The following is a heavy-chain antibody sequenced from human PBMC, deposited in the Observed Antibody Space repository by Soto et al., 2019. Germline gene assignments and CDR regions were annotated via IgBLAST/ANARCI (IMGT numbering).Heavy chain of an antibody. CDR3: ARDPRYCSGGSDDSASSYYYLDV. D-gene: IGHD2-15*01. CDR1: GFTFSSYS. Sequence: EVQLVESGGGLVQPGGSLRLSCAASGFTFSSYSMNWVRQAPGKGLEWVSYISSSSDTIYYADSVKGRFTISRDNAKNSLYLQTNSLIADDTAVYYCARDPRYCSGGSDDSASSYYYLDVWGIGTTVTVSS. V-gene: IGHV3-48*01. J-gene: IGHJ6*03. CDR2: ISSSSDTI.